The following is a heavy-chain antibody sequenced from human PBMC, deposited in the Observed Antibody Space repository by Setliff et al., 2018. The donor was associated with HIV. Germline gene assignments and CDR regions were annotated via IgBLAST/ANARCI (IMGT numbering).Heavy chain of an antibody. CDR2: IYHSGST. Sequence: LSLTCAVSGYSISSGYYWGWIRQPPGKGLEWIGSIYHSGSTNYNPSLKSRLTISVDTSKNQFSLTLSSVTAADTAVYYCARGAEYPNWYFDLWGRGTLVTVSS. J-gene: IGHJ2*01. V-gene: IGHV4-38-2*01. CDR1: GYSISSGYY. CDR3: ARGAEYPNWYFDL.